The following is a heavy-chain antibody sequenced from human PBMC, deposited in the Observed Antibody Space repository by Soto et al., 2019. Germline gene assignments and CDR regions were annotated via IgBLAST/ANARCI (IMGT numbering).Heavy chain of an antibody. V-gene: IGHV2-5*02. J-gene: IGHJ3*02. CDR3: AHSARYCSGGSCPEGAFDI. CDR1: GFSLSTSGVG. CDR2: IYWDDDK. Sequence: QITLKESGPTLVKPTQTLTLTCTFSGFSLSTSGVGVGWIRQPPGKALEWLALIYWDDDKRYSPSLKSRLTITTDTSKNQVVLTMTNMDPVDTATYYCAHSARYCSGGSCPEGAFDIWGQGTMVTVSS. D-gene: IGHD2-15*01.